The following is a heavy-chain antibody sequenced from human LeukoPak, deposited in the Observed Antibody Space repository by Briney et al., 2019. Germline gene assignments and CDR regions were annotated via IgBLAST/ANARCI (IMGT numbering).Heavy chain of an antibody. CDR2: ISSSGSTI. Sequence: GGSLRLSCAASGFTFSSYEMNWVRQAPGKGLEWVSYISSSGSTIYYADSVKGRFTISRDNAKNSLYLQMNSLRAEDTAVYYCARAVDGDYLDYWGRGTLVTVAS. CDR3: ARAVDGDYLDY. CDR1: GFTFSSYE. J-gene: IGHJ4*02. D-gene: IGHD4-17*01. V-gene: IGHV3-48*03.